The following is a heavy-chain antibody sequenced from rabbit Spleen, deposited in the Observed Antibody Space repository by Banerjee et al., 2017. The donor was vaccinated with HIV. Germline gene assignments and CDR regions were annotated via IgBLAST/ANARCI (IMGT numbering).Heavy chain of an antibody. J-gene: IGHJ4*01. CDR2: MNTRSGED. V-gene: IGHV1S45*01. CDR3: ARDLPSVIGWNLNL. CDR1: GFSFSDRDV. D-gene: IGHD2-1*01. Sequence: QEQLVESGGGLVQPEGSLTLTCKASGFSFSDRDVMCWVRQAPGKGLQWIACMNTRSGEDVYATWAKGRFTISKTSSTTVTLQMTSLTAADTATYFCARDLPSVIGWNLNLWGPGTLVTVS.